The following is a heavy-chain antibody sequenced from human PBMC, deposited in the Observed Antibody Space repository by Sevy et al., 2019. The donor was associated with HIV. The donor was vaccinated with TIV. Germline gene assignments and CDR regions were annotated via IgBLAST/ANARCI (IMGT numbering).Heavy chain of an antibody. V-gene: IGHV4-34*01. Sequence: SETLSLTCAVYGGSFSGYYWTWIRQPPGKGLEWIGEIMPGGITNYNPSLKSRVTISIDTSKNQFSLKVKSVTAADTAIYCGARGQWEHPFWGQGTQVTVSS. CDR1: GGSFSGYY. CDR2: IMPGGIT. D-gene: IGHD1-26*01. CDR3: ARGQWEHPF. J-gene: IGHJ4*02.